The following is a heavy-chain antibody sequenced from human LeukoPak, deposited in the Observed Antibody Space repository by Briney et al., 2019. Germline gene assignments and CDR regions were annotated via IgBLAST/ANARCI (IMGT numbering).Heavy chain of an antibody. CDR2: GYHSGTT. J-gene: IGHJ4*02. V-gene: IGHV4-39*01. D-gene: IGHD5-24*01. Sequence: KPSETLSLTCTVPGGSISSSSYYWGWIRPSPREGPGGVGSGYHSGTTYYNPSLESRVSIFIDTSKNQFSLKLSSVTAADTAVYYCARGSRDGYNTFDYWGQGTLVTVSS. CDR3: ARGSRDGYNTFDY. CDR1: GGSISSSSYY.